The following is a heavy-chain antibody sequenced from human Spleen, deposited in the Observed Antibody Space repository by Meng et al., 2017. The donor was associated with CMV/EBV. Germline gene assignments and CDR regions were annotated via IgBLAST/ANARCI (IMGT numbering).Heavy chain of an antibody. CDR3: ARDEVYGGHCSSTSCYDYGMDV. CDR1: GGIFRTYG. Sequence: GESLKISCAVSGGIFRTYGMHWVRQAPGKGLEWVSFIRFDGSDESYADSVKGRFTISRDNSKNTLYLQMNSLRAEDTAVYYCARDEVYGGHCSSTSCYDYGMDVWGQGTTVTVSS. V-gene: IGHV3-30*02. J-gene: IGHJ6*02. CDR2: IRFDGSDE. D-gene: IGHD2-2*03.